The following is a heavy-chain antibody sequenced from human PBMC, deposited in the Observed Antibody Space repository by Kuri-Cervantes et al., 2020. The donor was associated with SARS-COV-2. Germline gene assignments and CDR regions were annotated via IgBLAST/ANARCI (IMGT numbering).Heavy chain of an antibody. CDR2: ISASGSST. V-gene: IGHV3-23*01. Sequence: GESLKISCAASGFTFSESAMRWVRQAPGKGLEWISAISASGSSTYYADSVKGRFTISRDNSKNTLYLQMNSLRAEDTAVYYCARTPQSIAAASQGLDVWGQGTTVTVSS. J-gene: IGHJ6*02. CDR1: GFTFSESA. CDR3: ARTPQSIAAASQGLDV. D-gene: IGHD6-13*01.